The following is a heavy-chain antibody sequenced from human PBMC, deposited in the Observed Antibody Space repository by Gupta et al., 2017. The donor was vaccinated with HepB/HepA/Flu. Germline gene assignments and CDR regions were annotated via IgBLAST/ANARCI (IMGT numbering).Heavy chain of an antibody. V-gene: IGHV3-7*01. CDR2: IKQEGSEK. D-gene: IGHD4-17*01. CDR3: ARVFGVTIYYYYYGMDV. J-gene: IGHJ6*02. Sequence: EVQLVEYGGGLVQPGGSLRLYCAASGFTFSSHWMSWVRQAQGKGLEWVANIKQEGSEKYYVDSVKGRFTISRDNAKNSLYLQMNSLRAEDTAVYYCARVFGVTIYYYYYGMDVWGQGTTVTVSS. CDR1: GFTFSSHW.